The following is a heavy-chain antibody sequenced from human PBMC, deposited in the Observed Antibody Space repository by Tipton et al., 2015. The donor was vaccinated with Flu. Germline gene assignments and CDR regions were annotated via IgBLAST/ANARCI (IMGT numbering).Heavy chain of an antibody. CDR3: ARGSGSETFVFFDF. CDR1: GGSLSSFY. J-gene: IGHJ5*01. D-gene: IGHD3-10*01. CDR2: VYSSGTT. V-gene: IGHV4-4*07. Sequence: GLVKPSETLSLTCTVSGGSLSSFYWTWIRQSAGKGLEWIGRVYSSGTTNFNPSLKSRLTMSLDASKNQFSLTLNSETAADTAVYYCARGSGSETFVFFDFWGQGTLVTVSS.